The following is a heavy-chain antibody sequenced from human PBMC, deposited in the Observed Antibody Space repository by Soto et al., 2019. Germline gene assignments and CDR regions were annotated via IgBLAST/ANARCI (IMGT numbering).Heavy chain of an antibody. CDR2: INHSGST. CDR3: ARLWLRPKNYYYYMDV. CDR1: GGSFSGYY. V-gene: IGHV4-34*01. D-gene: IGHD5-12*01. J-gene: IGHJ6*03. Sequence: PSETLSLTCAVYGGSFSGYYWSWIRQPPGKGLEWIGEINHSGSTNYNPSLKSRVTISVDTSKNQFSLKLSSVTAADTAVYYCARLWLRPKNYYYYMDVWGKGTTVTVSS.